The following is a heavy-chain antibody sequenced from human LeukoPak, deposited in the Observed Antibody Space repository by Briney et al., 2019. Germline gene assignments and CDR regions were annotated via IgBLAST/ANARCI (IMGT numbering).Heavy chain of an antibody. Sequence: QPGGSLRLSCAASGFTFDDYAMHWVRHAPGKGLEWVSGISWNSGSIGYADSVKGRFTISRDNAKNTLYLQMNSLRAEDTAVYYCARGSLDYDILTGYYTGFRLDYWGQGTLVTVSS. J-gene: IGHJ4*02. CDR2: ISWNSGSI. D-gene: IGHD3-9*01. CDR3: ARGSLDYDILTGYYTGFRLDY. CDR1: GFTFDDYA. V-gene: IGHV3-9*01.